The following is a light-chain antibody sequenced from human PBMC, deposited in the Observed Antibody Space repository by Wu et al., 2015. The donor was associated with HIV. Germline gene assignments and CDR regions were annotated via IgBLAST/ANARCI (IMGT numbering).Light chain of an antibody. V-gene: IGKV3-11*01. CDR2: GSA. J-gene: IGKJ1*01. CDR1: QSANWY. Sequence: DILLTQSPATLSLSPGERATLSCRASQSANWYLAWFQQKPGQVPRLLIYGSANRATGIPGRFSGSGSGTDFTLTINSLEPEDFAVYYCQQRSSWPWTFGQGTKVEIK. CDR3: QQRSSWPWT.